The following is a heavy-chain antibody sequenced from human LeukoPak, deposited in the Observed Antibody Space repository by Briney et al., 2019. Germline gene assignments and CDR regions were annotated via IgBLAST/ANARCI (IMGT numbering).Heavy chain of an antibody. CDR1: GGSISSYY. Sequence: SETLSLTCTVSGGSISSYYWSWIRQPPGKGLEWIGYIYYSGSTNYNPSLKSRVTISVDTSKNQFSLKLSSVTAADTAVYYCARDDRPIHYWGQGTLVTVSS. V-gene: IGHV4-59*12. J-gene: IGHJ4*02. CDR2: IYYSGST. D-gene: IGHD3-22*01. CDR3: ARDDRPIHY.